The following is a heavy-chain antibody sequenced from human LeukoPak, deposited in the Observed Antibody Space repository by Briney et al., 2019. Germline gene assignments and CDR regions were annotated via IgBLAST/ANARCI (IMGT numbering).Heavy chain of an antibody. CDR3: ARDMVVAATQSYYYYYMDV. J-gene: IGHJ6*03. CDR2: INPNSGGT. Sequence: GASVKVSCKASGYTFTGYYMHWVRQAPGQGLEWMGWINPNSGGTNYAQKFQGRVTMTRDTSISTAYMELSRLRSDDTAVYYCARDMVVAATQSYYYYYMDVWGKGTTVTISS. V-gene: IGHV1-2*02. CDR1: GYTFTGYY. D-gene: IGHD2-15*01.